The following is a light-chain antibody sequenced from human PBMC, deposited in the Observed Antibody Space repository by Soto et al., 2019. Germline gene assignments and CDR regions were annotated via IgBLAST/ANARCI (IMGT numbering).Light chain of an antibody. CDR3: QSYNSAHIT. CDR2: VAS. Sequence: DIQMTQSPSSLSASVGDRVTITCRASQGISNYLAWYQQKPGKVPKLLIYVASTLQSGVPSRFSGSGSGTDFTLTISSLQPEDVATYYCQSYNSAHITFGQGTRLEIK. J-gene: IGKJ5*01. CDR1: QGISNY. V-gene: IGKV1-27*01.